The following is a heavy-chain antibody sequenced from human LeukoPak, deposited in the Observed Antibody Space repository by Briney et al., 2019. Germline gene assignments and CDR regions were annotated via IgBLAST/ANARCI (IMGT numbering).Heavy chain of an antibody. Sequence: ASVKVSCKASGYTFTGYYMHWVRQAPGQGLEWMGWINPNSGGTNYAQKFQGRVTMTRDTSISTAYMELSRLRSDDTAVYYCARDWAPLWFRESDYYYYMDVWGKGTTVTVSS. CDR2: INPNSGGT. V-gene: IGHV1-2*02. CDR1: GYTFTGYY. D-gene: IGHD3-10*01. CDR3: ARDWAPLWFRESDYYYYMDV. J-gene: IGHJ6*03.